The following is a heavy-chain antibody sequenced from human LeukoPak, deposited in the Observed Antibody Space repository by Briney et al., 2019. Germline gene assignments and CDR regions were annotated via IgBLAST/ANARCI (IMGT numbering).Heavy chain of an antibody. D-gene: IGHD6-13*01. V-gene: IGHV1-2*02. J-gene: IGHJ4*02. CDR3: ALGAAAAIFDY. CDR2: INPNSGGT. CDR1: GYTFTGYY. Sequence: GASVKVSCKASGYTFTGYYMHWVRQAPGQGLEWMGWINPNSGGTNYAQKFQGRVTMTRDTSISTAYMELSSVTAADTAVYYCALGAAAAIFDYWGQGTLVTVSS.